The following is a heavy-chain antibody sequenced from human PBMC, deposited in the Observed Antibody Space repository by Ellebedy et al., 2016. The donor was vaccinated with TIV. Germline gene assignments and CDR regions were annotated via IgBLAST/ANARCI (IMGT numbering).Heavy chain of an antibody. CDR1: GSTFSDYY. CDR2: ISGSGGST. Sequence: PGGSLRLPCAASGSTFSDYYMSWFCPAPGKGLEWVSAISGSGGSTYYADSVKGRFTISRDNSKNTLYLQMNSLRAEDTAVYYCAKDGRDSSGHDAFDIWGQGTMVTVSS. V-gene: IGHV3-23*01. D-gene: IGHD3-22*01. J-gene: IGHJ3*02. CDR3: AKDGRDSSGHDAFDI.